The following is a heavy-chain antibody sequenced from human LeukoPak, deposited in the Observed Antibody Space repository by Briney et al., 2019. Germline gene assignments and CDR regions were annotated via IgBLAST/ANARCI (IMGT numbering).Heavy chain of an antibody. J-gene: IGHJ4*02. Sequence: GESLRLSCATSGFTFRNYWMSWVRQAPGKGVEWVANLNQDGDEKYYVDSLKGRFTVSRDNAKNLVYLRMNSLRAEDTAVYYCARPYDSNRDHSGYGYWGRGTLVTVSS. V-gene: IGHV3-7*02. CDR2: LNQDGDEK. D-gene: IGHD5-12*01. CDR1: GFTFRNYW. CDR3: ARPYDSNRDHSGYGY.